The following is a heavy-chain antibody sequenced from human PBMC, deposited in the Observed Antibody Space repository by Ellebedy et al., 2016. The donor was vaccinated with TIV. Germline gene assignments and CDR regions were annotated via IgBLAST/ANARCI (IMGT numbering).Heavy chain of an antibody. Sequence: GESLKISXAASGFTLNNFAMSWVRQAPGKGLEWVSSISGSGDATHYADSVKGRFTISRDNSKSTVYVQMNSLRVDDTAVYFCTKGRGGSYSDYWGQGTRVTVSS. J-gene: IGHJ4*02. V-gene: IGHV3-23*01. CDR3: TKGRGGSYSDY. CDR1: GFTLNNFA. CDR2: ISGSGDAT. D-gene: IGHD1-26*01.